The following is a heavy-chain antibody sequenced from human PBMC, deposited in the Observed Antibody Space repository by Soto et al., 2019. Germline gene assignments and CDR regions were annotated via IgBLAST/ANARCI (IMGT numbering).Heavy chain of an antibody. CDR1: GFTFSDYY. CDR2: ISSSGTTI. J-gene: IGHJ6*02. Sequence: QVQVVESGGGLVKPGGSLRLSCAASGFTFSDYYMSWIRQAPGKGLEWISYISSSGTTIYYADSVKGRFTISRDNAKNSLYLQMNSLRAEDTAVYYCARDSLYYDDSGGDYYGLDVWGQGTTVTVSS. D-gene: IGHD3-22*01. CDR3: ARDSLYYDDSGGDYYGLDV. V-gene: IGHV3-11*01.